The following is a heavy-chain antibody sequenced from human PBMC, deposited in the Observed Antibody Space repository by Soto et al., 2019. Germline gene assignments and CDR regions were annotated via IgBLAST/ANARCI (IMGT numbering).Heavy chain of an antibody. D-gene: IGHD3-3*01. CDR2: IIPIFGTA. Sequence: QVQLVQSGAEVKKPGSSVKVSCKASGGTFSSYAISLVRQAPGQGLEWMGGIIPIFGTANYAHKFQGRVTITADESTSKAYMELSSLRSEDTAVYYCGRGTIFGVVTDGGMDVWGQGTTVTVSS. CDR3: GRGTIFGVVTDGGMDV. J-gene: IGHJ6*02. CDR1: GGTFSSYA. V-gene: IGHV1-69*01.